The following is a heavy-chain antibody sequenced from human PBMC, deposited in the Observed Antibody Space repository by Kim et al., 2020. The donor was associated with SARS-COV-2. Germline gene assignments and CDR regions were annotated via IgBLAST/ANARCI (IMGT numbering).Heavy chain of an antibody. J-gene: IGHJ3*01. CDR3: VRVRYCGADCHRSDAFDF. CDR2: IVTYTGDT. D-gene: IGHD2-21*02. V-gene: IGHV1-18*04. CDR1: GYTFPVYS. Sequence: ASVKVSCKASGYTFPVYSISWVRQAPGQGLEWMGLIVTYTGDTNYAHNLQDRVTMTTDASTTTAYMELTTLRSDDTAVYYCVRVRYCGADCHRSDAFDFWGQGTMVTVSS.